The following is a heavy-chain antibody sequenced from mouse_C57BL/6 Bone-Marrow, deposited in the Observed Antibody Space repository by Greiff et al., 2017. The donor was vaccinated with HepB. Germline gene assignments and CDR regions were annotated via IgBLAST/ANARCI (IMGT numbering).Heavy chain of an antibody. D-gene: IGHD2-14*01. Sequence: VQLQQPGAELVRPGTSVKLSCKASGYTFTSYWMHWVKQRPGQGLEWIGVIDTSDSYTNYNQKFKGKATLTVDTSSSTAYMQLSSLTSEDSAVYYCAGYFAYWGQGTLVTVSA. CDR1: GYTFTSYW. J-gene: IGHJ3*01. CDR3: AGYFAY. V-gene: IGHV1-59*01. CDR2: IDTSDSYT.